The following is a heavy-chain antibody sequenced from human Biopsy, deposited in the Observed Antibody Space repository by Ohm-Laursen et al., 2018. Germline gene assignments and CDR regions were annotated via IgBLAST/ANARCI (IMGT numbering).Heavy chain of an antibody. CDR1: SGSISSYY. CDR3: ATTTMDTSGWFGNYFDS. V-gene: IGHV4-59*08. D-gene: IGHD6-19*01. CDR2: IDYRGST. J-gene: IGHJ4*02. Sequence: TLSLTCAFSSGSISSYYWSWIRQPPGKGLEWIGYIDYRGSTKYNPSLRSRVTMSIDTSRNQFSLKLSSVTAADTAVYYCATTTMDTSGWFGNYFDSWGQGTLVTVSA.